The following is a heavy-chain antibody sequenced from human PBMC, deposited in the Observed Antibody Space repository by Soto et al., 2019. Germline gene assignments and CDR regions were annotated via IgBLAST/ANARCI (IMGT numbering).Heavy chain of an antibody. D-gene: IGHD1-26*01. CDR3: ARGPKGEVGGTWYYYAMDV. CDR1: GGSFSGYY. Sequence: KSSETLSLTCAVYGGSFSGYYWSWIRQPPGKGLEWIGEINHSGSTNYNPSLKSRVTISVDTSKNQFSLKLNSVTAADAAVYYCARGPKGEVGGTWYYYAMDVWGHGTTVTVSS. CDR2: INHSGST. J-gene: IGHJ6*02. V-gene: IGHV4-34*01.